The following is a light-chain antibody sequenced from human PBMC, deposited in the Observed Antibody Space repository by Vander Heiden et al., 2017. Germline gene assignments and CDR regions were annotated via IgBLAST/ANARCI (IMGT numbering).Light chain of an antibody. J-gene: IGLJ2*01. Sequence: QAVTTQPPSLSAAPGGSARLTCTLRSGINVGTYRIYWYQQKPGSPPQYLLRYKSDSDKQQCSGVPSRFSGSKDASATDVILPISGLQSADEADYSSLTWHSSAVVFGTGTKLTVL. CDR3: LTWHSSAVV. CDR2: YKSDSDK. V-gene: IGLV5-45*01. CDR1: SGINVGTYR.